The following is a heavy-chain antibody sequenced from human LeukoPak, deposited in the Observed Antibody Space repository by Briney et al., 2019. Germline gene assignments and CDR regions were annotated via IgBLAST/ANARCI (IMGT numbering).Heavy chain of an antibody. Sequence: SETLSLTCAVYGGSFSGYYWSWIRQPPGKGLEWIGEINHSGSTNYNPSLKSRVTISVDTSKNQFSLKLSSVTAADTAVYYCARVARAVAGTGNWFDPWGQGTLVTVSS. CDR1: GGSFSGYY. D-gene: IGHD6-19*01. CDR2: INHSGST. J-gene: IGHJ5*02. CDR3: ARVARAVAGTGNWFDP. V-gene: IGHV4-34*01.